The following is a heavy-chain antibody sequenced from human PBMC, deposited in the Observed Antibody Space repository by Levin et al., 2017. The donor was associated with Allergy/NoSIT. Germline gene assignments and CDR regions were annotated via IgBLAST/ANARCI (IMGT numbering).Heavy chain of an antibody. CDR3: ARARGGEDIVVVPAARAVDY. V-gene: IGHV4-34*01. D-gene: IGHD2-2*01. CDR2: INHSGST. J-gene: IGHJ4*02. CDR1: GGSFSGYY. Sequence: SETLSLTCAVYGGSFSGYYWSWIRQPPGKGLEWIGEINHSGSTNYNPSLKSRVTISVDTSKNQFSLKLSSVTAADTAVYYCARARGGEDIVVVPAARAVDYWGQGTLVTVSS.